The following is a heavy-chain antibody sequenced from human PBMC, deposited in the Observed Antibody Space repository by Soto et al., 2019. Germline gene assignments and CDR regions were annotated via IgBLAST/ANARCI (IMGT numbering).Heavy chain of an antibody. D-gene: IGHD3-10*01. CDR2: ISESNDYI. Sequence: GGSLRLSCAASGFTFSSYTMNWVRQAPGKGLEWLSSISESNDYIYYAGSVKGRFTISRDDAKDSLFLQMNSLRADDTAVYYCTRVVVGRSGEFDCWGQGTLVTVSS. CDR1: GFTFSSYT. V-gene: IGHV3-21*01. CDR3: TRVVVGRSGEFDC. J-gene: IGHJ4*02.